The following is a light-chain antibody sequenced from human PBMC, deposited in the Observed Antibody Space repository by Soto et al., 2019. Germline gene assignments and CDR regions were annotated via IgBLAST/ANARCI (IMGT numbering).Light chain of an antibody. J-gene: IGKJ1*01. V-gene: IGKV1-5*03. CDR3: QQYNDNWT. CDR2: KAS. Sequence: DIPMTQSPSTLSASVGDRVTITSRASQSISSWLAWYQQKPGKAPKLLIYKASTLQSGVPSRFSGSGSGTEFTLAISSLQPDDSATYYCQQYNDNWTFGQGTKVEIK. CDR1: QSISSW.